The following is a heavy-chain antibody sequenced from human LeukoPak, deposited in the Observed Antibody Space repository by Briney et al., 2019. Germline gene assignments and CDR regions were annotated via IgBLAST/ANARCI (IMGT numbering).Heavy chain of an antibody. D-gene: IGHD3-3*01. J-gene: IGHJ3*02. CDR2: ISSSSSYI. Sequence: PGGSLRLSCAASAFTFSSYSMNWVRQAPGKGLEWVSSISSSSSYIYYADSVKGRFTISRDNAKNSLYLQMNSLRAEDTAVYYCARGVTIFGVIIMERSFDIWGQGTMVTVSS. CDR3: ARGVTIFGVIIMERSFDI. V-gene: IGHV3-21*01. CDR1: AFTFSSYS.